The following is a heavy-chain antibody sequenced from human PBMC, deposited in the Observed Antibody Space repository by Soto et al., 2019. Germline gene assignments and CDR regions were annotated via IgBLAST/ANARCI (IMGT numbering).Heavy chain of an antibody. J-gene: IGHJ5*02. D-gene: IGHD3-10*01. CDR2: IRSKANSYAT. CDR3: TSALGFGELFPSWFDP. CDR1: GFTFSGSA. Sequence: PGGSLRLCCAASGFTFSGSAMHWVRQASGKGLEWVGRIRSKANSYATAYAASVKGRFTISRDDSKNTAYLQMNSLKTEDTAVYYCTSALGFGELFPSWFDPWGQGTLVTVSS. V-gene: IGHV3-73*01.